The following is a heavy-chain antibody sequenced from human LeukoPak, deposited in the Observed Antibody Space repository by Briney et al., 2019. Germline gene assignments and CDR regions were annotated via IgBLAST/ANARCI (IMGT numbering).Heavy chain of an antibody. Sequence: ASVKVSCKASGYTFTSYDINLVRQATGQGLEWMGWMNPNSGNTGYAQRFQGRVTMTRNTSISTAYMELSSLRSEDTAVYYCARGDIYGDHVFDYWGQGTLVTVSS. J-gene: IGHJ4*02. V-gene: IGHV1-8*01. CDR3: ARGDIYGDHVFDY. D-gene: IGHD4-17*01. CDR1: GYTFTSYD. CDR2: MNPNSGNT.